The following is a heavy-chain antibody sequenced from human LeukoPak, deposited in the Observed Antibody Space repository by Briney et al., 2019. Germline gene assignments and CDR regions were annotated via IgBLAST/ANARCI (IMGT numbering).Heavy chain of an antibody. CDR2: MNARSGHT. CDR1: GYTFTSYH. Sequence: ASVTVSCKGSGYTFTSYHIDWVRQAPGQGPEWMGWMNARSGHTGYAQNLEGRVTMTRDTSTNTAYMELRGLRSEDTAVYFCARGMFDNSGHYYYFYYALDVWGQGTTVTVSS. CDR3: ARGMFDNSGHYYYFYYALDV. V-gene: IGHV1-8*01. D-gene: IGHD3-22*01. J-gene: IGHJ6*02.